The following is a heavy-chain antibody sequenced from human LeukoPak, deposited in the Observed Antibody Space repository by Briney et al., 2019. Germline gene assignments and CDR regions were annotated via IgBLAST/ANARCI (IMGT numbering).Heavy chain of an antibody. J-gene: IGHJ4*02. V-gene: IGHV4-34*01. Sequence: SETLSLTCAIYGGSFSGYYWSWIRQPPGKGLEWIGKINHSGSTNYNPSLKSRVTISVDTSKNQFSLKLSSVTAADTAVYYCARGPRITMVRGVSRRSASFDYWGQGTLVTVSS. CDR2: INHSGST. CDR1: GGSFSGYY. D-gene: IGHD3-10*01. CDR3: ARGPRITMVRGVSRRSASFDY.